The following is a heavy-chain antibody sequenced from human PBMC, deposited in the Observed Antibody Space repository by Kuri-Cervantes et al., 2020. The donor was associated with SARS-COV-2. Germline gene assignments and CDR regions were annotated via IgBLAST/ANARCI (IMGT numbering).Heavy chain of an antibody. V-gene: IGHV1-69*13. CDR2: ISPMFGAA. J-gene: IGHJ4*02. D-gene: IGHD1-26*01. Sequence: SVKVSCKASGGTFSSYDISWVRQAPGQGVGWMGGISPMFGAAKYGQEFQGRVTIIADEATSTAYMELSSLRSEDTAVYYCARGATGLGALDFWGQGTLVTVSS. CDR1: GGTFSSYD. CDR3: ARGATGLGALDF.